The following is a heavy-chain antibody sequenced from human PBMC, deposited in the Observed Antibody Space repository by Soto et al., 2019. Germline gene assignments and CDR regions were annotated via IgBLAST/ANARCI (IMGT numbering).Heavy chain of an antibody. CDR1: GYTFTGYY. J-gene: IGHJ4*02. CDR3: ARVGGYCSGGSCPNYYFDY. CDR2: INPNSGGT. V-gene: IGHV1-2*04. Sequence: ASVKVSCKASGYTFTGYYMHWVRQAPGQGLEWMGWINPNSGGTNYAQKFQGWVTMTRDTSISTAYMELSRLRSDDTAVYYCARVGGYCSGGSCPNYYFDYWGQGTLVTVSS. D-gene: IGHD2-15*01.